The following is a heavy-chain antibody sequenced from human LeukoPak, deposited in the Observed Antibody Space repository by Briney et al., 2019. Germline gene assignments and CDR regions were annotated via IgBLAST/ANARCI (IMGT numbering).Heavy chain of an antibody. V-gene: IGHV4-59*11. D-gene: IGHD4-17*01. J-gene: IGHJ3*02. CDR3: ERDLVTVTKGFDI. Sequence: SETLSLTCAVSGDSFSSHYWTWIRQSPGTGLEWIGYISHIGRTNYNPSLKSRVTISIDTSKNQFSLKLRSVTAADTAVYYCERDLVTVTKGFDIWGQGTMVSVSS. CDR2: ISHIGRT. CDR1: GDSFSSHY.